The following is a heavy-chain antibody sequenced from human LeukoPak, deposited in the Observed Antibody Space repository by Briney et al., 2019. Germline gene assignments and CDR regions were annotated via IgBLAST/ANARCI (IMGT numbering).Heavy chain of an antibody. CDR2: ISWNSGSI. J-gene: IGHJ6*02. Sequence: SLRLSCAASGFTFDDYAMHWVRQAPGKGLEWVSGISWNSGSIGYADSVKGRFTISRDNAKNSLYLQMNSLRAEDTALYYCAKDNYDFWSGSYGMDVWGQGTTVTVSS. V-gene: IGHV3-9*01. CDR3: AKDNYDFWSGSYGMDV. CDR1: GFTFDDYA. D-gene: IGHD3-3*01.